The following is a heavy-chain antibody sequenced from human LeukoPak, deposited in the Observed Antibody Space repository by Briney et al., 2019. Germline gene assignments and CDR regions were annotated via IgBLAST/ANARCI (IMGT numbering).Heavy chain of an antibody. J-gene: IGHJ4*02. D-gene: IGHD2-15*01. CDR1: GGSFSGYY. CDR3: ARLNCSGGSCYPDY. V-gene: IGHV4-34*01. CDR2: INHSGST. Sequence: PSETLSLTCAVYGGSFSGYYWSWIRQPPGKGLEWIGEINHSGSTNYNPSLQSRVTISVDTSKNQFSLKLSSVTAADTAVYYCARLNCSGGSCYPDYWGQGTLVTVSS.